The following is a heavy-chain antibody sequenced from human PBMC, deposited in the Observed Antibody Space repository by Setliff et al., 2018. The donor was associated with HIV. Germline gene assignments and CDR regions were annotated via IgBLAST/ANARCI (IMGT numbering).Heavy chain of an antibody. Sequence: GGSLRLSCAASGFIFDDFAMHWVRQVPGKGLEWVSLISWNGGSTYYAESVSGRFTISRDNRHNSLFLQMDSLRPEDTALYYCARGPTGSGDAYLDFWGQGILVTVSS. CDR3: ARGPTGSGDAYLDF. V-gene: IGHV3-43D*03. D-gene: IGHD3-10*01. CDR2: ISWNGGST. J-gene: IGHJ4*02. CDR1: GFIFDDFA.